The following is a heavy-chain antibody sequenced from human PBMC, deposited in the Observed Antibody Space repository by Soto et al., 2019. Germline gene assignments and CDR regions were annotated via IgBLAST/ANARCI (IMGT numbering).Heavy chain of an antibody. D-gene: IGHD4-17*01. J-gene: IGHJ4*02. CDR2: ISGSGGST. CDR3: AKVHYGDYAGRLVDY. V-gene: IGHV3-23*01. Sequence: GGSLRLSCAASGFTFSSYAMSWVRQAPGKGLEWVSAISGSGGSTYYADSVKGRFTISRDNSKNTLYLQMNSLRAEDTAVYYCAKVHYGDYAGRLVDYWGQGTRVTVSS. CDR1: GFTFSSYA.